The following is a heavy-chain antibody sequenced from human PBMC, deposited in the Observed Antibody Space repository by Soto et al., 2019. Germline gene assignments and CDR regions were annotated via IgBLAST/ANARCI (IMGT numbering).Heavy chain of an antibody. D-gene: IGHD1-26*01. CDR2: IIPIFGTA. CDR3: AREVGATLNWLDP. J-gene: IGHJ5*02. CDR1: CRTFRNHS. V-gene: IGHV1-69*01. Sequence: VKVCCKSTCRTFRNHSNSRVRQAPGQGLEWMGGIIPIFGTANYAQKFQGRVTITADESTSTAYMELSSLRSEDTAVYYCAREVGATLNWLDPWGQGTLVTVSS.